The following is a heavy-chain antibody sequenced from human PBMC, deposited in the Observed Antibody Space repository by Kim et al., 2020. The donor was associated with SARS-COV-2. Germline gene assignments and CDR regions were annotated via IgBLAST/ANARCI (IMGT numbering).Heavy chain of an antibody. CDR2: INPNSGGT. Sequence: ASVKVSCKASGYTFTGYYMHWVRQAPGQGLEWMGWINPNSGGTNYAQKFQGWVTMTRDTSISTAYMELSRLRSDDTAVYYCARDYYDSSGRYFDLWGRGTLVTVSS. V-gene: IGHV1-2*04. CDR1: GYTFTGYY. D-gene: IGHD3-22*01. J-gene: IGHJ2*01. CDR3: ARDYYDSSGRYFDL.